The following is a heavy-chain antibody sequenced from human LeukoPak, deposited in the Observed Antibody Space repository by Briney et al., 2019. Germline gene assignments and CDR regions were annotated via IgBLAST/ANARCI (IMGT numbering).Heavy chain of an antibody. J-gene: IGHJ4*02. V-gene: IGHV4-59*12. Sequence: SETLSLTCTVSGGSISSYYWSWIRQPPGKGLEWIGYIYHSGSTYYNPSLKSRVTISVDRSKNQFSLKLSSVTAADTAVYYCARAAEGGDYWGQGTLVTVSS. D-gene: IGHD1-26*01. CDR1: GGSISSYY. CDR2: IYHSGST. CDR3: ARAAEGGDY.